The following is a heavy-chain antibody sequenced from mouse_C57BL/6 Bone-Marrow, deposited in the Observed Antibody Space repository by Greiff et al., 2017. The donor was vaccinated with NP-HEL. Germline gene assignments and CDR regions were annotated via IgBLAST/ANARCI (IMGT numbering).Heavy chain of an antibody. J-gene: IGHJ2*01. V-gene: IGHV1-5*01. CDR3: TLYYYGSSPYYFDY. CDR1: GYTFTSYW. D-gene: IGHD1-1*01. CDR2: IYPGNSDT. Sequence: EVQLQQSGTVLARPGASVKMSCKTSGYTFTSYWMHWVKQRPGQGLEWIGAIYPGNSDTSYNQKFKGKAKLTAVTSASTAYMELSSLTNEDSAVYYCTLYYYGSSPYYFDYWGQGTTLTVSS.